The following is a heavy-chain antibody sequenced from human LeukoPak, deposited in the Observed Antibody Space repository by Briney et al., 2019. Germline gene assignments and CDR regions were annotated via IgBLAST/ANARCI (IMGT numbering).Heavy chain of an antibody. CDR1: GFTFDDYA. CDR2: ISWNSGSI. D-gene: IGHD4-23*01. Sequence: AGGSLRLSCAASGFTFDDYAMHWVRQAPGKGLEWVSGISWNSGSIGYADSVKGRFTISRDNAKNSLYLQMNSLRAEDTAVYYCARSLGDYYGGNSGYFDYWGQGTLVTVSS. CDR3: ARSLGDYYGGNSGYFDY. V-gene: IGHV3-9*01. J-gene: IGHJ4*02.